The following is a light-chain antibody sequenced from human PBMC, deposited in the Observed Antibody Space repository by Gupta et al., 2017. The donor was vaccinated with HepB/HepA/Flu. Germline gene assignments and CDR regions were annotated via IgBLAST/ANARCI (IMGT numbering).Light chain of an antibody. Sequence: QSALTQPASVSGSPGPATTISCTGTSSDVGGYNYVSWYQQHPGKAPKLMIYDVSNRPSGVSNRFSCSKSGNTASLTISGLQAEDEADYYCSSYTSSSTLRVFGGGTKLTVL. CDR2: DVS. J-gene: IGLJ2*01. V-gene: IGLV2-14*01. CDR3: SSYTSSSTLRV. CDR1: SSDVGGYNY.